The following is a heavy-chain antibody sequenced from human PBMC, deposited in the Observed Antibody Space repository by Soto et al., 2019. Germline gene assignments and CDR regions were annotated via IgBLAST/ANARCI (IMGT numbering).Heavy chain of an antibody. D-gene: IGHD3-3*01. CDR1: GYTFTGYY. CDR3: ARGEKLGSRFLFDY. J-gene: IGHJ4*02. CDR2: INPNSGGT. Sequence: SVKVSCKASGYTFTGYYMHWVRQAPGQGLEWMGWINPNSGGTNYAQKFQGWVTMTRDTSISTAYMELSRLRSDDTAVYYCARGEKLGSRFLFDYWGQGTLVTVSS. V-gene: IGHV1-2*04.